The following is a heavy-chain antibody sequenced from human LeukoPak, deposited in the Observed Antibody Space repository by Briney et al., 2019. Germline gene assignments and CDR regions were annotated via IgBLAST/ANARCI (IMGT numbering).Heavy chain of an antibody. J-gene: IGHJ4*02. CDR3: ARGGENSGYDY. Sequence: GGSLRLSCAASGFTFSTYAMNWVRQAPGKRLEWVSSITDSGRDTYYAGSVKGRITISRDNSRNTLYLQMNSLRAEDTAVYYCARGGENSGYDYWGQGTLVTVSS. D-gene: IGHD3-22*01. V-gene: IGHV3-23*01. CDR2: ITDSGRDT. CDR1: GFTFSTYA.